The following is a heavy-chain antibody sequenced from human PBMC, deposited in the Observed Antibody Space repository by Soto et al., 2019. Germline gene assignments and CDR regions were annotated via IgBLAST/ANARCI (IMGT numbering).Heavy chain of an antibody. Sequence: SEPLSLSYAVSVGSFTRNNWWTGVRQPPGQGLEWIGEIYRTGSTNYNPSLKSRVTISLDKSENQFSLKVTSLTAADTAVYYCASRDPGTSVDYWGQGTLVTVSS. CDR1: VGSFTRNNW. D-gene: IGHD1-7*01. CDR2: IYRTGST. CDR3: ASRDPGTSVDY. J-gene: IGHJ4*02. V-gene: IGHV4-4*02.